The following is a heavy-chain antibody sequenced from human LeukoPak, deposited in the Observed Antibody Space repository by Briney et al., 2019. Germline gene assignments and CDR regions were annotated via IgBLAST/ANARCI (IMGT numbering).Heavy chain of an antibody. CDR3: ARDLGDLGPNRNFDY. Sequence: ASVKVSCKASGYTFTSYDINWVRQATGQGLEWMGWMNPNSGNTGYAQKFQGRVTITRNTSISTAYMELSSLRSEDTAVYYCARDLGDLGPNRNFDYWGQGTLVTVSS. D-gene: IGHD3-16*01. CDR1: GYTFTSYD. J-gene: IGHJ4*02. V-gene: IGHV1-8*03. CDR2: MNPNSGNT.